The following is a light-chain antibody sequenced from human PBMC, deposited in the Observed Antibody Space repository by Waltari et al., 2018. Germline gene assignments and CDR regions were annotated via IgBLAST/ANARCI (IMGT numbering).Light chain of an antibody. J-gene: IGLJ3*02. CDR3: AAWDDSLGGWV. Sequence: QSVLTQPPSASGTPGQRVTISCSGSSSNIGRNTLNGYLHLPGTAPKLLIYGNDQRPSGGPARFSGSKSGTSASLASSGPQSEDEADYFCAAWDDSLGGWVFGGGTRLTVL. V-gene: IGLV1-44*01. CDR1: SSNIGRNT. CDR2: GND.